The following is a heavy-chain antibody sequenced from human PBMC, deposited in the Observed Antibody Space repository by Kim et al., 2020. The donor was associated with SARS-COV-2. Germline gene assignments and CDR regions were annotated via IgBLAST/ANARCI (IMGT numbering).Heavy chain of an antibody. CDR3: AKSKGGVFGYVDY. CDR2: ISDRSGTT. CDR1: GFTFSNYA. J-gene: IGHJ4*02. V-gene: IGHV3-23*01. Sequence: GGSLRLSCAASGFTFSNYAMNWVRQAPGKGLEWVSVISDRSGTTYYADSVKGRFTITSANSKNTLYLQMNSLRAEATAVYYCAKSKGGVFGYVDYWGQGTLVTVSS. D-gene: IGHD3-16*02.